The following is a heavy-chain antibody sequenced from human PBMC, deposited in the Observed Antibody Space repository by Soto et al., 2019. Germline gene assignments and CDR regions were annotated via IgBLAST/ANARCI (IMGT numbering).Heavy chain of an antibody. CDR1: GGSISSSNW. Sequence: QVQLQESGPGLVKPSGTLSLTCAVSGGSISSSNWWSWVRQPPGRGLEWVGEIYHRGSTNYNPSLKSRVTISVDKSKNQFSLKLSSVTAADTAVYYCARDTEATVTTRYGMDVWGQGTTVTVSS. J-gene: IGHJ6*02. D-gene: IGHD4-17*01. V-gene: IGHV4-4*02. CDR2: IYHRGST. CDR3: ARDTEATVTTRYGMDV.